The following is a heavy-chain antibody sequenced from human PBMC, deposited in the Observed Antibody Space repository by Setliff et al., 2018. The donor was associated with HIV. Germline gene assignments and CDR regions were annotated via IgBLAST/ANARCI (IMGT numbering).Heavy chain of an antibody. CDR2: NNHSGST. CDR3: ARYDYGDFDY. D-gene: IGHD4-17*01. CDR1: GGSFSGYY. J-gene: IGHJ4*02. V-gene: IGHV4-34*01. Sequence: SETLSLTCAVFGGSFSGYYWSWIRQPPGKGLEWIGENNHSGSTDYNPSLKSRVTISVDTSKNQFSLNLSSVTAADTAVYYCARYDYGDFDYWGQGTPVTVSS.